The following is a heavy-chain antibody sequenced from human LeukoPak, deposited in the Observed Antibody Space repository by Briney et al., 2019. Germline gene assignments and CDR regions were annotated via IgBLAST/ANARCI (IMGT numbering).Heavy chain of an antibody. D-gene: IGHD2-21*02. J-gene: IGHJ4*02. CDR1: AGSFSGYD. Sequence: TSETLSLTCAVDAGSFSGYDWNWSRQPPGKGLEWIGEINHSGSANYNPSLKSRVAISVDTSKNQFFLKVNSVTAADTAVYYCARRAIDCVSDCYLNYWGRGNMVTVS. V-gene: IGHV4-34*01. CDR2: INHSGSA. CDR3: ARRAIDCVSDCYLNY.